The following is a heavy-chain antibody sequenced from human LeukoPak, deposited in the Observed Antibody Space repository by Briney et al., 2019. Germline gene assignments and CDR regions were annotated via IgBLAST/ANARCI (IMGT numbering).Heavy chain of an antibody. CDR3: ARGDFWSGYYTD. CDR1: GDSISNTSYS. Sequence: SETLSLTCTVPGDSISNTSYSSGWLRQPPGKGLERLGSIYYSGSTYNHPPLNNQHTKSEDTTNNQFSLKLGSVTGADTAVYFCARGDFWSGYYTDWGQGTLVTVSS. D-gene: IGHD3-3*01. J-gene: IGHJ4*02. CDR2: IYYSGST. V-gene: IGHV4-39*01.